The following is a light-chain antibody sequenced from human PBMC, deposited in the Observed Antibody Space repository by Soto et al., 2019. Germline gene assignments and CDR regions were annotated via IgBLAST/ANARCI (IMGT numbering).Light chain of an antibody. CDR3: QQYNNWPPYT. CDR2: GAS. V-gene: IGKV3-15*01. CDR1: LTIGNN. J-gene: IGKJ2*01. Sequence: ETVMTQSPATLSVSPVERATLSCRASLTIGNNLAWYQQRPGQAPRLLIYGASTRATGIPARFSSSGSGTEFTLTISSLQSEDFAIYYCQQYNNWPPYTFGQGTKLEIK.